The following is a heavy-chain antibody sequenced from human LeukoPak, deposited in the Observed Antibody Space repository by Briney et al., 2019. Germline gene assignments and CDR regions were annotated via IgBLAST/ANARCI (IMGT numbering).Heavy chain of an antibody. CDR2: IYYTGST. V-gene: IGHV4-39*01. CDR3: AIRTAMVSVGFDY. J-gene: IGHJ4*02. D-gene: IGHD5-18*01. Sequence: SETLSLTCTVSGGSISSSRYYWGYIRRPPGKGLEWLGSIYYTGSTYYNPSLKSRVTISVDTSNNQFSLQLSSVTAADTAVYYCAIRTAMVSVGFDYWGQGTLVTVSS. CDR1: GGSISSSRYY.